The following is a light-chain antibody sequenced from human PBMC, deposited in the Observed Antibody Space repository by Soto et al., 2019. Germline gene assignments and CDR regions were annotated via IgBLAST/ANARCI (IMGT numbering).Light chain of an antibody. V-gene: IGLV2-14*01. CDR3: SSYTSSSTLV. CDR1: SSDVGGYNY. J-gene: IGLJ7*01. Sequence: QSVLTQPASVSGSPGQSITISCTGTSSDVGGYNYVSWYQQHPGKAPKLMIYEVSNRPSGVSNRFSGSKSGNTASLIISGLQAEDEADYYCSSYTSSSTLVFGGGTQLTVL. CDR2: EVS.